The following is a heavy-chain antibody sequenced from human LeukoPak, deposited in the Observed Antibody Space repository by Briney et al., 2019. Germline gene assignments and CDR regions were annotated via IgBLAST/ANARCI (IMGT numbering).Heavy chain of an antibody. Sequence: VASVKVSCKASGYTFTSYGISWVRQAPGQGLEWMGWNSAYNGNTNYAQKLQGRVTMTTDTSTSTAYMELRSLRSDDTAVYYCARERSSTSSWYYFDYWGQGTLVTVSS. CDR3: ARERSSTSSWYYFDY. CDR2: NSAYNGNT. D-gene: IGHD6-13*01. V-gene: IGHV1-18*01. CDR1: GYTFTSYG. J-gene: IGHJ4*02.